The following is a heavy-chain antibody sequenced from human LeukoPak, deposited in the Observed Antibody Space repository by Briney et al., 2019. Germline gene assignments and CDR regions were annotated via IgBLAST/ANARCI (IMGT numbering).Heavy chain of an antibody. CDR2: IYYSGST. CDR3: ARGTRIAAAAPFDY. Sequence: PSETLSLTCTVSGGSISSYYWSWIRQPPGKGLEWIGYIYYSGSTNYNPSLKSRVTISVDTSKNQFSLKLSPVTAADTAVYYCARGTRIAAAAPFDYWGQGTLVTVSS. CDR1: GGSISSYY. V-gene: IGHV4-59*01. D-gene: IGHD6-13*01. J-gene: IGHJ4*02.